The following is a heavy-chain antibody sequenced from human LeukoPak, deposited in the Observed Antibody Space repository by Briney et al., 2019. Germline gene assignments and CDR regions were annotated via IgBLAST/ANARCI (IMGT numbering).Heavy chain of an antibody. J-gene: IGHJ4*02. CDR2: IYRGGDT. CDR3: ARDVGGIFDS. V-gene: IGHV3-53*01. Sequence: GGSLRLSCVVSGIPFGDYYMNWIRQAPGKGLEWVSVIYRGGDTYYADSVKGRFTISRDNSKNTLYLQMNSLRAEDTAVYYCARDVGGIFDSWGQGTLVTVSS. D-gene: IGHD6-13*01. CDR1: GIPFGDYY.